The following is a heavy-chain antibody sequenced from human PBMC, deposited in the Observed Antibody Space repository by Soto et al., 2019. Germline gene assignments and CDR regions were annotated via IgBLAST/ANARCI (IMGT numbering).Heavy chain of an antibody. CDR2: IVADGTGL. CDR3: ARDDDLPCRGLDH. V-gene: IGHV3-33*01. J-gene: IGHJ4*02. Sequence: QVQLVESGGGVVQPGRSLRLSCAASGFRFSNYGMHWVRQAPGKGLEWLAVIVADGTGLHYADSVRGRFTISRDNSKNTLNLPLNSLGADDTAIDFCARDDDLPCRGLDHWGQGTLVTVSS. CDR1: GFRFSNYG.